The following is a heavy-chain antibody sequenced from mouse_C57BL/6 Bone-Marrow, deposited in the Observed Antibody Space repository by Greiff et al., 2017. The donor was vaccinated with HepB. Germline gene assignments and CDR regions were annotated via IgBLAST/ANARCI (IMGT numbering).Heavy chain of an antibody. V-gene: IGHV5-16*01. J-gene: IGHJ1*03. CDR1: GFTFSDYY. D-gene: IGHD4-1*01. Sequence: EVKLMESEGGLVQPGRSMKLSCTASGFTFSDYYMAWVRQVPEKGLEWVANINYDGSSTYYLDSLKSRFIISRDNAKNILYLQMSSLKSEDTATYYCARDLTDWDYWYFDVWGTGTTVTVSS. CDR2: INYDGSST. CDR3: ARDLTDWDYWYFDV.